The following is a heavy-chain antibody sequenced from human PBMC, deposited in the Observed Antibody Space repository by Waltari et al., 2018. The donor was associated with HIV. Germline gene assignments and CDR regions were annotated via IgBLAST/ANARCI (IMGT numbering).Heavy chain of an antibody. Sequence: QVQLQQWGAGLLKPSETLSLTCAVYGGSFSGYYWSWIRQPPGKGLEWIGELNHSGSTNYTPSLKSRVTISVDTSKNQFSLKLSSVTAADTAVYYCARGRYSSGATLDYWGQGTLVTVSS. CDR1: GGSFSGYY. CDR2: LNHSGST. J-gene: IGHJ4*02. D-gene: IGHD6-19*01. CDR3: ARGRYSSGATLDY. V-gene: IGHV4-34*01.